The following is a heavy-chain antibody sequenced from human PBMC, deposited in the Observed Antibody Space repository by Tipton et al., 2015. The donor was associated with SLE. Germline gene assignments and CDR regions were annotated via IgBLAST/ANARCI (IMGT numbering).Heavy chain of an antibody. V-gene: IGHV4-34*01. D-gene: IGHD3-3*01. CDR1: GGSFGDYD. CDR2: ISHSGNT. Sequence: TLSLTCTVFGGSFGDYDWSWIRQSPGKGLEWIGEISHSGNTNYNPSLKSRVTISLDTSKTHFSLKLTSVTAADTAVYFCARGLDDWKSGKNWFDSWGQGTPVTVSS. CDR3: ARGLDDWKSGKNWFDS. J-gene: IGHJ5*01.